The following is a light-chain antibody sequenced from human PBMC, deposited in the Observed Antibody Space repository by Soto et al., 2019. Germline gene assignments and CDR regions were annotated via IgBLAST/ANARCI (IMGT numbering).Light chain of an antibody. V-gene: IGKV3-20*01. CDR2: GAS. CDR1: QSVSSSY. CDR3: QQYGNSPPYT. Sequence: EIVLTQSPGTLSLSPGERATLSRRASQSVSSSYLAWYQQKPGQAPRLLIYGASNRATGIPDRFSGSGSGTDFTLTISRLEPEDFAVYYCQQYGNSPPYTFGQGTKLEIK. J-gene: IGKJ2*01.